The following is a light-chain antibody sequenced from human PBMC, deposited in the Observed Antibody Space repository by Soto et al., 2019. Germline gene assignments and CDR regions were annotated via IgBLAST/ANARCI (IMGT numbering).Light chain of an antibody. V-gene: IGLV2-11*01. CDR3: CSYAGSYTVV. CDR1: SSDVGGYNS. J-gene: IGLJ2*01. CDR2: DVS. Sequence: QSALTQPRSVSGSRGQSVTISCTGTSSDVGGYNSVSWYQQHPGKGPKFLIYDVSKRPSGVPDRFSGSKSGNTASLTISGLQAEDEADYYCCSYAGSYTVVFGGGTQLTVL.